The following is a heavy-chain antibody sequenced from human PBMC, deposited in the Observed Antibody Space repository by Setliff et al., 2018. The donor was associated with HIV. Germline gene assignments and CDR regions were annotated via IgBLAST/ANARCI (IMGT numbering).Heavy chain of an antibody. CDR1: GDSINNYY. V-gene: IGHV4-4*07. Sequence: SETLSLTCTVSGDSINNYYWNWIRQPAGKGLEWIGRIHSSGSANYSPSLESRVTMSIDTSKSQFSLRLTSVTAADTAVYYCARDLTSNSNCFDPWSQGIPVTVSS. CDR3: ARDLTSNSNCFDP. CDR2: IHSSGSA. J-gene: IGHJ5*02. D-gene: IGHD4-4*01.